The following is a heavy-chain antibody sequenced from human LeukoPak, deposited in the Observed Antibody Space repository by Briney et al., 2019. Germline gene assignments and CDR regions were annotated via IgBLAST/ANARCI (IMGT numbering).Heavy chain of an antibody. V-gene: IGHV4-4*02. Sequence: PSGTLSLTRAVSGGSISSSNWWSWVRQPPGKGLEWIGEIYHSGSTNYNPSLKSRVTISVDKSKNQFSLKLSSVTAADTAVYYCARTYYYDSSGFPYWGQGTLVTVSS. CDR2: IYHSGST. J-gene: IGHJ4*02. D-gene: IGHD3-22*01. CDR1: GGSISSSNW. CDR3: ARTYYYDSSGFPY.